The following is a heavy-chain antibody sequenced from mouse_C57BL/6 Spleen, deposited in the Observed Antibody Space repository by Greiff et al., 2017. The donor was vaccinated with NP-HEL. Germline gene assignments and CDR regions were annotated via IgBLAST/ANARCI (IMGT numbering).Heavy chain of an antibody. CDR2: IWSDGST. J-gene: IGHJ4*01. CDR1: GFSLTSYG. D-gene: IGHD1-1*01. CDR3: ARHSRDYYGSFAMDY. Sequence: VQRVESGPGLVAPSQSLSITCTVSGFSLTSYGVHWVRQPPGKGLEWLVVIWSDGSTTYNSALKSRLSISKDNSKSQVFLKMNSLQTDDTAMYYCARHSRDYYGSFAMDYWGQGTSVTVSS. V-gene: IGHV2-6-1*01.